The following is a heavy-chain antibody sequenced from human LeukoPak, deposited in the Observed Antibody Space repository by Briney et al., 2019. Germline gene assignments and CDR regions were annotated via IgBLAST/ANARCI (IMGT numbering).Heavy chain of an antibody. V-gene: IGHV3-21*01. D-gene: IGHD3-22*01. CDR2: ISSGSSYI. CDR1: GFTFSTYT. J-gene: IGHJ5*02. CDR3: ARGSHYYDSASGFDP. Sequence: GGSLRLSCAASGFTFSTYTITWVRQAPGKGLEWVSSISSGSSYIYYADSVKGRFTISRDNAKNSLYLQMNSLRDEDTAVYYCARGSHYYDSASGFDPWGQGTLVTVSS.